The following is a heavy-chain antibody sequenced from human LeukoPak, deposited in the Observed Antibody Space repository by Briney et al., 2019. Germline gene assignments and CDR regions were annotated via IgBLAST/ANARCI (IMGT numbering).Heavy chain of an antibody. V-gene: IGHV4-61*01. Sequence: SETLSLTCTVSGGSISSGSYYWSWVRQPPGRGLEWIGHIYYSGSTNYNPSLKSRVTISLDTSKNQFSLKLRSVTAADTAVYYCARRGSGSYSPFDYWGQGTLVTVSS. D-gene: IGHD3-10*01. CDR1: GGSISSGSYY. CDR2: IYYSGST. CDR3: ARRGSGSYSPFDY. J-gene: IGHJ4*02.